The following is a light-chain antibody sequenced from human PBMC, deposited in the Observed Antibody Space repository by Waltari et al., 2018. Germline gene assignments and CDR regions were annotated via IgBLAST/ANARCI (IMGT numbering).Light chain of an antibody. CDR2: DVS. CDR1: SSDVGGHKHNY. Sequence: QSALTQPASVSGSPGQSITISCTGTSSDVGGHKHNYVSWYQHRPGKAPKLMIYDVSKRPSGVSNRFSGSKSGYTASLTISGLRAEDEADYYCSSYTISATFVFGGGTKVTV. CDR3: SSYTISATFV. J-gene: IGLJ3*02. V-gene: IGLV2-14*03.